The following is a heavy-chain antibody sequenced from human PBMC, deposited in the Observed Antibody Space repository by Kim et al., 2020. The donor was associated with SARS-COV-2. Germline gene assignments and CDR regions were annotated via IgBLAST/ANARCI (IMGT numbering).Heavy chain of an antibody. V-gene: IGHV3-23*01. J-gene: IGHJ4*02. CDR3: AKECGGDCYSFLAALDY. D-gene: IGHD2-21*02. CDR1: GFTFSSYA. CDR2: ISGSGGST. Sequence: GGSLRLSCAASGFTFSSYAMSWVRQAPGKGLEWVSAISGSGGSTYYADSVKGRFTISRDNSKNTLYLQMNSLRAEDTAVYYCAKECGGDCYSFLAALDYWGQGTLVTVSS.